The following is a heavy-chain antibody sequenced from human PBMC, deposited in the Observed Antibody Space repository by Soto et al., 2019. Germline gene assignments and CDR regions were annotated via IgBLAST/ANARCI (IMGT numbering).Heavy chain of an antibody. J-gene: IGHJ6*01. CDR1: GAPINSDY. D-gene: IGHD1-1*01. CDR2: IYHIGST. V-gene: IGHV4-59*01. CDR3: ARGIQPPTLSPWDV. Sequence: PSETLSLTCTVSGAPINSDYWSWIRQSPGKGLEWIGYIYHIGSTDYNPSLKSRVTISIDKSKNQFSLNLGSVTAADTAVYFCARGIQPPTLSPWDVWGPGTSVTVSS.